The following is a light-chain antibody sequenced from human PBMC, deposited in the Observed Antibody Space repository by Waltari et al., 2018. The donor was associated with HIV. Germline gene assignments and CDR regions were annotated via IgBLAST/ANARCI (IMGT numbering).Light chain of an antibody. J-gene: IGKJ5*01. V-gene: IGKV3-15*01. CDR3: QQYNDWPPIT. CDR1: QSVNSN. CDR2: CAS. Sequence: EIVMTQSPATLSVSPGDRATLSCRASQSVNSNLAWYQQKPGQAPRLVSYCASTRATGIPARFSGSRSGTEFTLTISSLQSEDSAVYYCQQYNDWPPITFGQGTRLEIK.